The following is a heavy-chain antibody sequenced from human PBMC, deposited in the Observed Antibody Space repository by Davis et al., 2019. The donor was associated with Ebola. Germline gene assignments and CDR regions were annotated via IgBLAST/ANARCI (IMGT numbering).Heavy chain of an antibody. D-gene: IGHD4-17*01. J-gene: IGHJ6*02. CDR3: ARIYYGDYDYFYYGMDV. CDR1: GFSLPTSGMC. CDR2: IDWDDDE. V-gene: IGHV2-70*01. Sequence: SGPTLVKPTQTLTLTSAFSGFSLPTSGMCVSWIRHPPARALEWLALIDWDDDEYYSTSLKTRLTISKDTSKNQVVLTMTNMEAVDTATYYCARIYYGDYDYFYYGMDVWGQGTTVTVSS.